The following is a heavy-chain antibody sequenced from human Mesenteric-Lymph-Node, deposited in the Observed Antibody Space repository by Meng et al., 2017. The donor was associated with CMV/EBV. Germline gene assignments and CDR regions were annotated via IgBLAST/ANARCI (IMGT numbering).Heavy chain of an antibody. CDR1: GGSISSSSYS. V-gene: IGHV4-39*07. D-gene: IGHD3-10*01. Sequence: SETLSLTCTVSGGSISSSSYSWGWIRQPPGKGLEWIGSIYYSGSTYYNPSLKSRVTISVDTSKNQFSLKLSSVTAADTAVYYCARDSYHYGSSTYNWFDPWGQGTLVTVSS. CDR2: IYYSGST. CDR3: ARDSYHYGSSTYNWFDP. J-gene: IGHJ5*02.